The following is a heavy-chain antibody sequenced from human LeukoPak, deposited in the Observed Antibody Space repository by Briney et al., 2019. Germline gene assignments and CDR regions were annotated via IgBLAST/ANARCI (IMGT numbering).Heavy chain of an antibody. CDR2: IYYTGST. CDR1: GGSISNSY. V-gene: IGHV4-59*01. J-gene: IGHJ6*03. D-gene: IGHD1-26*01. CDR3: ARVESTGWEPYYYSMDV. Sequence: SETLSLTCTVSGGSISNSYWSWIRQPPGKGLEWVGYIYYTGSTNYNPSLKSRVTIPVDTSNNQFSLNLNSVTAADTAVYYCARVESTGWEPYYYSMDVWGKGTTVTVSS.